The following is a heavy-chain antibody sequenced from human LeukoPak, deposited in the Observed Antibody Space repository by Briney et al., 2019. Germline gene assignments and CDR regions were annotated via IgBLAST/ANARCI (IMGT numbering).Heavy chain of an antibody. CDR3: ARDAGYCSGGSCQNWFDP. Sequence: EASVKVSCKASGYTFTGYYMHWVRQAPGQGLEWMGWINPNSGGTNYAQKFQSRVTMTRDTSISTAYMELSRLRSDDTAVYYCARDAGYCSGGSCQNWFDPWGQGTLVTVSS. CDR1: GYTFTGYY. D-gene: IGHD2-15*01. V-gene: IGHV1-2*02. CDR2: INPNSGGT. J-gene: IGHJ5*02.